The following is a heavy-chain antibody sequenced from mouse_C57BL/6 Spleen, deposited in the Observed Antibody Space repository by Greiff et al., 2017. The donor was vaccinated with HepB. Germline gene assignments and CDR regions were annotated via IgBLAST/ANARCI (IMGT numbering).Heavy chain of an antibody. V-gene: IGHV1-69*01. Sequence: VQLQQPGAELVMPGASVKLSCKASGYTFTSYWMHWVKQRPGQGLEWIGEIDPSDSYTNYNQKFKGKSTLTVDKSSSTAYMQLSSLTSEDSAVYYCSRSYYDGSSYGWYFDVWGTGTTVTVSS. CDR1: GYTFTSYW. J-gene: IGHJ1*03. D-gene: IGHD1-1*01. CDR3: SRSYYDGSSYGWYFDV. CDR2: IDPSDSYT.